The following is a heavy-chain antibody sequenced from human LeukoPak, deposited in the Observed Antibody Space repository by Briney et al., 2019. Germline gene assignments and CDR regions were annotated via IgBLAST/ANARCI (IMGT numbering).Heavy chain of an antibody. J-gene: IGHJ4*02. CDR1: GFTFSNSA. D-gene: IGHD2-2*01. CDR3: AKDPYCTSNCCHYYFDY. Sequence: PGGSLRLSCAASGFTFSNSAMSWVRQAPGKGLEWVSTMSNSGGSTNYADSVKGGFTISRDNSRNTLFLQMDSLRAEDTALYYCAKDPYCTSNCCHYYFDYWGQGTLVTVSS. CDR2: MSNSGGST. V-gene: IGHV3-23*01.